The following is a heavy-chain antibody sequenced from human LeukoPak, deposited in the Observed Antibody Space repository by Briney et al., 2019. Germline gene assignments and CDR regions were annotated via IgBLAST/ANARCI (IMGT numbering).Heavy chain of an antibody. CDR3: ATWHPLSGWPPYYFDY. J-gene: IGHJ4*02. Sequence: ASVKVSCKVSGYTLTELSMHWVRQAPGKGLEWMGGFDPEDGETIYAQKFQGRVTMTEDTSTDTAYMELSSLRSEDTAVYYCATWHPLSGWPPYYFDYWGQGTLVTVSS. CDR1: GYTLTELS. D-gene: IGHD6-19*01. V-gene: IGHV1-24*01. CDR2: FDPEDGET.